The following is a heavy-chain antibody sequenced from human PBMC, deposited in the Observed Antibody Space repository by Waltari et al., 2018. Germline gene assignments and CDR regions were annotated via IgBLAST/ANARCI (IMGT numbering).Heavy chain of an antibody. CDR2: INHSGST. D-gene: IGHD4-17*01. CDR1: GGSFSGYY. V-gene: IGHV4-34*01. CDR3: ARGLRIYGDYVSRYYYGMDV. Sequence: QVQLQQWGAGLLKPSETLSLTCAVYGGSFSGYYWSWIRQPPGKGLEWIGEINHSGSTNYNPSLKSRVTISVDTSKNQFSLKLSSGTAADTAVYYCARGLRIYGDYVSRYYYGMDVWGQGTTVTVSS. J-gene: IGHJ6*02.